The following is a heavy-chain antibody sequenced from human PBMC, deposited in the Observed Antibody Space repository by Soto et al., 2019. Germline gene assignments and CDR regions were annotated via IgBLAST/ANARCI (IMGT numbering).Heavy chain of an antibody. J-gene: IGHJ5*02. CDR1: GVSLDNFF. Sequence: SETLSLTCTVSGVSLDNFFWSWIRQTPGKGLERIGYVSQGGTESYMTEGETTGYNPSLDSRATISLDLPKNQFSLTLTSVTAADTAVYYCARDRGGITVSAKPLGELFDPWGQGTLVTVSS. D-gene: IGHD3-16*01. CDR2: VSQGGTE. CDR3: ARDRGGITVSAKPLGELFDP. V-gene: IGHV4-59*01.